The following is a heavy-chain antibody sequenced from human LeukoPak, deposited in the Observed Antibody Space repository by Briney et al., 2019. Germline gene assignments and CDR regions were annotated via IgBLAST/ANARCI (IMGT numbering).Heavy chain of an antibody. V-gene: IGHV4-59*01. CDR1: GGAISSYY. J-gene: IGHJ4*02. CDR3: ARVRDRSGYFYDFDY. CDR2: IHYTGST. Sequence: SETLSLTCTVSGGAISSYYWSWLRQPPGTGLEWIGYIHYTGSTNYNPSLKSRVTISVDTSKNQFSLKLSSVTAADTAVYYCARVRDRSGYFYDFDYWGQGTLVTVSS. D-gene: IGHD3-22*01.